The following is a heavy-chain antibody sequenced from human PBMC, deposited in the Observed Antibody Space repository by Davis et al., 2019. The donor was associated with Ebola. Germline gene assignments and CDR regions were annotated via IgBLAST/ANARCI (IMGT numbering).Heavy chain of an antibody. J-gene: IGHJ6*02. CDR3: ARARYSSSWPRCLDV. D-gene: IGHD6-13*01. Sequence: GESLKISCAASGFTFSSYSINWVRQAPGKGLEWVSYISSSSSTIYYADSVKGRFTISRDNAKNSLYLQMNSLRDEDTAVYYRARARYSSSWPRCLDVWGQGTTVTVSS. CDR2: ISSSSSTI. CDR1: GFTFSSYS. V-gene: IGHV3-48*02.